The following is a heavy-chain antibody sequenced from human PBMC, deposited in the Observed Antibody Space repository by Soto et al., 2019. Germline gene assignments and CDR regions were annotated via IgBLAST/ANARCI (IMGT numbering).Heavy chain of an antibody. CDR2: INPRTGGT. V-gene: IGHV1-2*04. CDR1: GYAFTGYY. J-gene: IGHJ4*02. Sequence: ASVKVSCKASGYAFTGYYVHWVRQAPGQGLEWMGWINPRTGGTDTAQKFHGWVTMTRDTSVSTVYMELNRLRSDDTAVYYCARDREYETDGDDFDCWGQGTLVTVSS. D-gene: IGHD2-8*01. CDR3: ARDREYETDGDDFDC.